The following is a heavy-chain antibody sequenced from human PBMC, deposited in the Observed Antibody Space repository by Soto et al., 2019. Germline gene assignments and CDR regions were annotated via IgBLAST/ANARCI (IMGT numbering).Heavy chain of an antibody. J-gene: IGHJ4*02. CDR2: IHYSGST. CDR1: GDSVTISDYY. D-gene: IGHD3-22*01. Sequence: QLQLQESGPGLVKPSSTLSLTCTVSGDSVTISDYYWGLISQPPGKGLEWIGSIHYSGSTYYNPSLRSRVTISGDTSKKQFSLKLTSVTAADSAVYYCAAHDSGGYAAEYWGQGTLVTVSA. CDR3: AAHDSGGYAAEY. V-gene: IGHV4-39*01.